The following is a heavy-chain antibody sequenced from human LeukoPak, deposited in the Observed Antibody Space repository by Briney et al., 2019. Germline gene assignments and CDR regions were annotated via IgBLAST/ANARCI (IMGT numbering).Heavy chain of an antibody. CDR3: AKDIQLSA. D-gene: IGHD5-24*01. J-gene: IGHJ3*01. CDR1: GFTFSSYA. Sequence: GGSLRLSCAASGFTFSSYAMSWVRQAPGKGLEWVSAISGSGGSTYYTDSVRGRFTISRDNSKKTLSLQMNSLRVEDTAIYYCAKDIQLSAWGLGTMVTVSS. V-gene: IGHV3-23*01. CDR2: ISGSGGST.